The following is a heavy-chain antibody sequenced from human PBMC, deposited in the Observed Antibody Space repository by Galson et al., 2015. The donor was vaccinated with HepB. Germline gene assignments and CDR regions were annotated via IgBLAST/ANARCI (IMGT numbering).Heavy chain of an antibody. D-gene: IGHD6-13*01. J-gene: IGHJ4*02. CDR1: GYTFTGYY. V-gene: IGHV1-2*02. CDR2: INPNSGGT. CDR3: ARVLSSSACFDY. Sequence: SVKVSCKVSGYTFTGYYMHWVRQAPGQGLEWMGWINPNSGGTNYAQKFQGRVTMTRDTSISTAYMELSRLRSDDTAVYYCARVLSSSACFDYWGQGTLVTVSS.